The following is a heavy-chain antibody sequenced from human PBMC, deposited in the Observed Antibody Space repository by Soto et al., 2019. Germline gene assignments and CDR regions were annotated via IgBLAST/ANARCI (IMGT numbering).Heavy chain of an antibody. J-gene: IGHJ3*02. CDR2: IYSGGST. Sequence: GGSLRLSCAASEFTVSSSYMTWVRQAPGKGLEWVSVIYSGGSTYYADSVRGRFTISRDNSKNTLYLQMNSLRAEDTAVYYCARVPSYCSGTSCLGTFATWGPWTMVTV. D-gene: IGHD2-2*01. CDR3: ARVPSYCSGTSCLGTFAT. CDR1: EFTVSSSY. V-gene: IGHV3-53*01.